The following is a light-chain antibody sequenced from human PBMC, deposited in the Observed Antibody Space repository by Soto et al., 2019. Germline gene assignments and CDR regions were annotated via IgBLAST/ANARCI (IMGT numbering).Light chain of an antibody. Sequence: QSVLTQPASVSGSPGQSITISCTGTSNDIGAYNYVSWYQQHPGKAPKVMIYDVSKRPSGVPDRFSGSKSGNTASLTVSALQAEDEADYYCSSYTDRNNLVFGTGTKLTVL. V-gene: IGLV2-8*01. J-gene: IGLJ1*01. CDR1: SNDIGAYNY. CDR3: SSYTDRNNLV. CDR2: DVS.